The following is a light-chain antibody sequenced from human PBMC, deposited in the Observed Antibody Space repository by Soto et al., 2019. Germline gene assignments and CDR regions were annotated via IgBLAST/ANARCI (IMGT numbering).Light chain of an antibody. CDR2: DVS. V-gene: IGLV2-14*01. J-gene: IGLJ1*01. CDR1: TSVVGGYNY. Sequence: QSALTQPASVSGSPGQSITISCTGTTSVVGGYNYVSWYQQHPGKAPKLMIYDVSNRPSGLSNRFFASKSGNTASLTISGLQADDEADYYCSSYTITSTLVFGTGTKVTVL. CDR3: SSYTITSTLV.